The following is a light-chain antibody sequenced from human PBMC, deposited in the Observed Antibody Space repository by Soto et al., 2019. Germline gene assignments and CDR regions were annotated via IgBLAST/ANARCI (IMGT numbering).Light chain of an antibody. Sequence: QSVLTQPPSATEPPAQRVTTSSSGSSSNVGSNTVNCYQPLPGTAPKLLIYSNNQRPSGVPDRFPGSKSGTSASLAISGLQSEDGADYYCAAWDDSLNGFYVFGTGT. V-gene: IGLV1-44*01. CDR3: AAWDDSLNGFYV. J-gene: IGLJ1*01. CDR2: SNN. CDR1: SSNVGSNT.